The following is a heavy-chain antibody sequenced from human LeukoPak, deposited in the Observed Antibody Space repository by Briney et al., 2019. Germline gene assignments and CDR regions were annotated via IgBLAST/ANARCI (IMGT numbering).Heavy chain of an antibody. CDR2: ISYDGGNK. J-gene: IGHJ4*02. V-gene: IGHV3-30*04. Sequence: PGRSLRLSCAASGFIFRNYAMYWVRQAPGKGPEWVTVISYDGGNKYYADSVKGRFTISRGDSKNTLYLQMNSLRPEDTAVYYCARGAPPDYWGQGTLVTVSS. CDR3: ARGAPPDY. CDR1: GFIFRNYA.